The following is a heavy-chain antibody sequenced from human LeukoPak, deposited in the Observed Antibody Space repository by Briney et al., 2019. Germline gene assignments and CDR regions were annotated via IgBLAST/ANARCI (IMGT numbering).Heavy chain of an antibody. D-gene: IGHD5-24*01. Sequence: PSETLSLTCTVSGGSISSSSYYWGWIRQPPGKGVEWIGSIYYSGSTYYNPSLKSRVTTSVDTSKNQFSLKLSSVTAADTAVYYCAREWKDGYNYERFDYWGQGTLVTVSS. CDR3: AREWKDGYNYERFDY. CDR2: IYYSGST. V-gene: IGHV4-39*02. CDR1: GGSISSSSYY. J-gene: IGHJ4*02.